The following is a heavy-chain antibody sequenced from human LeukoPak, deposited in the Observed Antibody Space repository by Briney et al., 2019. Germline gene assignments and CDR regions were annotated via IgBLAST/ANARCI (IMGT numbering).Heavy chain of an antibody. CDR2: ISYDGSNK. J-gene: IGHJ1*01. CDR1: AFTFSSYA. D-gene: IGHD6-19*01. Sequence: GRSLRLSCAASAFTFSSYAMHWVRQAPGKGLEGVAVISYDGSNKYYADSVKGRFTISRDNSKNTLYLQMNSRRAEDTAVYYCARGQWLRYCQHWGQGTLVTVSS. V-gene: IGHV3-30*04. CDR3: ARGQWLRYCQH.